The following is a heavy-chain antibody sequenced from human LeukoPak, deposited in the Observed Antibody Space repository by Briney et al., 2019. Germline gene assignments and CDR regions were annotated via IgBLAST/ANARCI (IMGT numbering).Heavy chain of an antibody. CDR2: ISGSGGST. V-gene: IGHV3-23*01. J-gene: IGHJ6*02. Sequence: GGSLRLSCAASGFTFSSYAMSWVRQAPGKGLEWVSAISGSGGSTYYADSVKGRFTISRDNSKNTLYLQMNSLRAEDTAVYHCAKGSYSSGWYASYYYYGMDVWGQGTTVTVSS. CDR1: GFTFSSYA. CDR3: AKGSYSSGWYASYYYYGMDV. D-gene: IGHD6-19*01.